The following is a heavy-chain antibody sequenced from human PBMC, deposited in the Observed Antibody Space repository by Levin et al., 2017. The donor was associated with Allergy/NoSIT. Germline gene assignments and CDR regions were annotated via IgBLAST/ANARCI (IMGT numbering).Heavy chain of an antibody. CDR1: GFTLGGYG. CDR2: IAYDGSET. CDR3: AKDRGQRQYCDY. J-gene: IGHJ4*02. V-gene: IGHV3-30*18. Sequence: GESLKISCAASGFTLGGYGMHWVRQAPGKGLEWVAFIAYDGSETYYVDSVEGRFTISRDNSQNMLYLQMNSLRPDDTAVYYCAKDRGQRQYCDYWGQGTLVTVSS.